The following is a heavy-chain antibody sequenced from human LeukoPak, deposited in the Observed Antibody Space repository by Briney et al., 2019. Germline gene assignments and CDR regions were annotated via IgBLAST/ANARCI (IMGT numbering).Heavy chain of an antibody. CDR1: GYTFTSYD. Sequence: ASVKVSCKASGYTFTSYDINWVRQATGQGLERMGWMNPNSGNTGYAQKFQGRVTITGNTSISTAYMELSSLRSEDTAVYYCARAQGPNWFDPWGQGTLVTVSS. J-gene: IGHJ5*02. CDR2: MNPNSGNT. CDR3: ARAQGPNWFDP. V-gene: IGHV1-8*03.